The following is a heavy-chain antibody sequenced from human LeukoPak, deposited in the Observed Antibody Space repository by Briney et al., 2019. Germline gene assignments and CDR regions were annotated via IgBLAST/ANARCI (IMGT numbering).Heavy chain of an antibody. V-gene: IGHV3-21*04. CDR2: ISSSSSYI. D-gene: IGHD6-19*01. CDR1: GFTFSSYS. Sequence: GGSLRLSCAASGFTFSSYSMNWVRQAPGKGLEWVSSISSSSSYIYYADSVKGRFTISRDNAKNSLYLQMNSLRAEDMALYYCAKDVGSGWYLGASFDYWGQGTLVTVSS. CDR3: AKDVGSGWYLGASFDY. J-gene: IGHJ4*02.